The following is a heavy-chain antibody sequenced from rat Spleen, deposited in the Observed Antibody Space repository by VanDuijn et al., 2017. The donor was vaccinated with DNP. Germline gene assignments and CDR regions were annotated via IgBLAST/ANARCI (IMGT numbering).Heavy chain of an antibody. D-gene: IGHD5-1*01. CDR2: ISYDGVHA. CDR1: GFTFSDYY. J-gene: IGHJ4*01. Sequence: EVQQVESGGGLVQPGRSLKLSCAASGFTFSDYYMAWVRQAPTKGLEWVASISYDGVHAYYRGSVKGRFTISRDNAKNSLYLQMNSLRSEDTATYYCAKDRLGGYAMDAWGQGTSVTVSS. V-gene: IGHV5-20*01. CDR3: AKDRLGGYAMDA.